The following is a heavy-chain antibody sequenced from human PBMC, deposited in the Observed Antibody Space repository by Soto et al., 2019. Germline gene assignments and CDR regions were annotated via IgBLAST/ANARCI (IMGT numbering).Heavy chain of an antibody. D-gene: IGHD4-17*01. CDR2: ISAYNGNT. V-gene: IGHV1-18*01. CDR3: ARELRDYVLYYYFDY. CDR1: GYTFTSYG. J-gene: IGHJ4*02. Sequence: QVQLVQSGAEVKKPGASVKVSCKASGYTFTSYGISWVRQAPGQGLEWMGWISAYNGNTNYAQKLQGRVTMTTDTSTSTAYMELRSLRSDDTAVYYSARELRDYVLYYYFDYWGQGTLVTVSS.